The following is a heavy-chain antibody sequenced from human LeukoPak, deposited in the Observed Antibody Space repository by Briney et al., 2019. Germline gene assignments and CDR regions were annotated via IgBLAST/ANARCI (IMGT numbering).Heavy chain of an antibody. D-gene: IGHD1-26*01. CDR3: ARDIGPATDNWFDP. CDR1: GYTFTSYG. Sequence: ASVTVSCKASGYTFTSYGISWVRQAPGQGLEWMGWISAYNGNTNYAQKLQGRVTMTTDTSTSTAYMELRSLRSDDTAVYYCARDIGPATDNWFDPWGQGTLVTVSS. CDR2: ISAYNGNT. V-gene: IGHV1-18*01. J-gene: IGHJ5*02.